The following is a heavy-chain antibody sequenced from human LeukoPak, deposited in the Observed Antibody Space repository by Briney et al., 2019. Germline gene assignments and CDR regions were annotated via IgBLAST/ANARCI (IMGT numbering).Heavy chain of an antibody. V-gene: IGHV3-30-3*01. J-gene: IGHJ4*02. D-gene: IGHD6-19*01. CDR2: MSYDGSNK. CDR3: ARGSIAVAVFSFDY. Sequence: GGSLRLSCAASGFTFSSYAMHWVRQAPGKGLEWVAVMSYDGSNKYYADSVKGRFTISRDNSKNTLYLQMNSLRAEDTAVYYCARGSIAVAVFSFDYWGQGTLVTVSS. CDR1: GFTFSSYA.